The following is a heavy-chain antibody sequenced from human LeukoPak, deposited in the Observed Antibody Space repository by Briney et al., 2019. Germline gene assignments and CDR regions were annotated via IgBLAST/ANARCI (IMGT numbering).Heavy chain of an antibody. CDR1: GGSISSSSYY. V-gene: IGHV4-39*07. J-gene: IGHJ4*02. CDR2: IYHSGST. Sequence: SETLSLTCTVSGGSISSSSYYWGWIRQLPGKGLEWIGSIYHSGSTYYNPSLKSRVTISVDTSKNQFSLKLSSVTAADTAVYYCARGGPIVGATSPYYFDYWGQGTLVTVSS. CDR3: ARGGPIVGATSPYYFDY. D-gene: IGHD1-26*01.